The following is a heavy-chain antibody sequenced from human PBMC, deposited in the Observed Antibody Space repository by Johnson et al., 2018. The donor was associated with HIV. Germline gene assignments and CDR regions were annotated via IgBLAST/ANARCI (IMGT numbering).Heavy chain of an antibody. J-gene: IGHJ3*02. CDR3: ARAPHPQWQWLPPGAFDI. V-gene: IGHV3-7*02. D-gene: IGHD6-19*01. CDR2: IKQDGSEK. Sequence: VQLVESGGGLVQPGGSLRLSCAASGFTFSGSWMSWVRQAPGKGLEWVANIKQDGSEKYYVDSVKGRFTISRDNAKNSLYLQMNSLRAEDTAVYYCARAPHPQWQWLPPGAFDIWGQGTMVTVSS. CDR1: GFTFSGSW.